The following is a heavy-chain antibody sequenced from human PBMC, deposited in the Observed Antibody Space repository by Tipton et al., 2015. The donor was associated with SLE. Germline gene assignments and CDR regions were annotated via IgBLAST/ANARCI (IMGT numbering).Heavy chain of an antibody. J-gene: IGHJ6*04. CDR3: ARATDWNLSPDV. Sequence: LRLSCTVSGGSISSGGYYWTWIRQLPGKGLEWIGYIYYSGNTYYNPSLGSRLTISVDTSKDQFSLRLTSVTAADTAVYYCARATDWNLSPDVWGKGTTVTVST. V-gene: IGHV4-31*03. CDR2: IYYSGNT. CDR1: GGSISSGGYY. D-gene: IGHD1-7*01.